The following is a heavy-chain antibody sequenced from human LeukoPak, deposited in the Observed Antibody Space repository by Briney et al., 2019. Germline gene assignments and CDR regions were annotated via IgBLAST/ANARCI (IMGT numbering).Heavy chain of an antibody. CDR2: INHSGST. Sequence: PSETLSLTCAVYGGSFSGYYWSWIRQPPGKGLEWIGEINHSGSTNYNPSLKSRATISVDTSKNQFSLKLSSVTAADTAVYYCASGYSSSWLLDYWGQGTLVTVSS. V-gene: IGHV4-34*01. J-gene: IGHJ4*02. CDR3: ASGYSSSWLLDY. D-gene: IGHD6-13*01. CDR1: GGSFSGYY.